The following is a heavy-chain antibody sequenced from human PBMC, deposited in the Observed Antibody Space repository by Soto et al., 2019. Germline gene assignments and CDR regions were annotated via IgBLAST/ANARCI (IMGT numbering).Heavy chain of an antibody. CDR1: VYTFTSYD. V-gene: IGHV1-8*01. CDR3: ARGVHLGELQYYYYYYYMDV. CDR2: MNPNSGNT. J-gene: IGHJ6*03. Sequence: GASVKVSCTASVYTFTSYDINWVRQATGQGLEWMGWMNPNSGNTGYAQKFEGRVTMTRNTSISTAYMEMSSLRSEDTAVYYCARGVHLGELQYYYYYYYMDVWGKGTTVTVSS. D-gene: IGHD3-16*01.